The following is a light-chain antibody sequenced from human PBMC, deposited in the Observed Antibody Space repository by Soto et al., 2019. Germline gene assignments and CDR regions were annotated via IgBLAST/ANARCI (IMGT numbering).Light chain of an antibody. Sequence: EVLLTQSPATLSLSPGERATLSCRASQSVSTSLGWYQQRPGQAPRLLIFDASKRATGIPARFSGSGSGTDFTLTISSLESEDFAVYYCQQSSNWPLTFGGGTRVEIK. CDR2: DAS. J-gene: IGKJ4*01. V-gene: IGKV3-11*01. CDR3: QQSSNWPLT. CDR1: QSVSTS.